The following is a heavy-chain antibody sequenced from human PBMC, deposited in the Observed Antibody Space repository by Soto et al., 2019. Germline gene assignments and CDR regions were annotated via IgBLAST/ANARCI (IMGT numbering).Heavy chain of an antibody. CDR1: GGSVSSGSYY. V-gene: IGHV4-61*01. J-gene: IGHJ4*02. Sequence: PSETLSLTCTVSGGSVSSGSYYWSWIRQPPGKGLEWIGYIYYSGSTNYNPSLKSRVTISVDTSKNQFSLKLSSVTAADTAVYYCARDGYDYGDYDWGQGTLVTVSS. D-gene: IGHD4-17*01. CDR2: IYYSGST. CDR3: ARDGYDYGDYD.